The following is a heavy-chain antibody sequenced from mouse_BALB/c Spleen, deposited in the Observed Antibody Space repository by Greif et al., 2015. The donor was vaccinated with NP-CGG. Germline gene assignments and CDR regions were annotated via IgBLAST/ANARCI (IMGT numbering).Heavy chain of an antibody. Sequence: EVKLMESGGGLVQPGGSLRLSCATSGFTFSDFYMEWVRQPPGKRLEWIAASRNKANDYTTEYSASVKGRFIVSRDTSQSILYLQMNALRAEDAAIYYCARDDGYYWYFDVWGAGTTVTVSS. CDR3: ARDDGYYWYFDV. D-gene: IGHD2-2*01. CDR1: GFTFSDFY. V-gene: IGHV7-1*02. CDR2: SRNKANDYTT. J-gene: IGHJ1*01.